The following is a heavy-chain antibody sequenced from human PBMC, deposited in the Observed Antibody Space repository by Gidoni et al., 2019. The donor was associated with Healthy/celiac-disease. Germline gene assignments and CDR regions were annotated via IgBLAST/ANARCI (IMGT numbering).Heavy chain of an antibody. V-gene: IGHV1-46*01. Sequence: QVHLVQAEADVKKPAASVKVCCKASGYNFTRYYMHWVRQATGQGLEWMGIITTSGGSTSYAQKFQGRVTMTRDTSTSTVYMELSSLRSEDTAVYYCARDHPYGGKPFYFDYWGQGTLVTVSS. J-gene: IGHJ4*02. CDR3: ARDHPYGGKPFYFDY. CDR1: GYNFTRYY. CDR2: ITTSGGST. D-gene: IGHD2-15*01.